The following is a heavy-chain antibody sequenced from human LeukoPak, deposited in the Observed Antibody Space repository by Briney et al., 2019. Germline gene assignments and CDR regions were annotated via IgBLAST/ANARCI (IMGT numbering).Heavy chain of an antibody. CDR1: GYTFTSYD. Sequence: GASVKVSCKASGYTFTSYDINWVRQATGQGLEWMGWMNPNSGNTGYAQKFQGRVTITRNTSISTAYMELSSLRSEDTAVYYCARSCSSTSCPGYMDVWGKGTTVTVSS. CDR2: MNPNSGNT. D-gene: IGHD2-2*01. CDR3: ARSCSSTSCPGYMDV. V-gene: IGHV1-8*03. J-gene: IGHJ6*03.